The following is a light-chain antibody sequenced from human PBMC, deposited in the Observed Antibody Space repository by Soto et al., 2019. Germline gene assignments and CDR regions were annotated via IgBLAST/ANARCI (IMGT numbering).Light chain of an antibody. CDR3: CSYAGSSTPYV. Sequence: QSALTQSASVSGSPGQSITISCTGTSTDVGGYNLVSWYQQHPGKAPKLMIYEGSKWPSGVSNRFSGSKSGNTASLTISGLQAEDEADYYCCSYAGSSTPYVFGTGTKLTVL. V-gene: IGLV2-23*01. CDR2: EGS. CDR1: STDVGGYNL. J-gene: IGLJ1*01.